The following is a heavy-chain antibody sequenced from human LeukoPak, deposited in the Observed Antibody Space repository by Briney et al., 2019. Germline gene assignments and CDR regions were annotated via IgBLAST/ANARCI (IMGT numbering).Heavy chain of an antibody. D-gene: IGHD3-22*01. CDR2: IDDGCVNT. Sequence: GGSLRFCWAASGFTINNNDMTWLRQAPGKGLEVVSIIDDGCVNTYYAQSVKGRFTVSRDNSKNMLFLQMNSLRAEDTAVYYCSRGGHGYHSRGYYYVDIDYWGQGTLVTVSS. CDR1: GFTINNND. J-gene: IGHJ4*02. V-gene: IGHV3-23*01. CDR3: SRGGHGYHSRGYYYVDIDY.